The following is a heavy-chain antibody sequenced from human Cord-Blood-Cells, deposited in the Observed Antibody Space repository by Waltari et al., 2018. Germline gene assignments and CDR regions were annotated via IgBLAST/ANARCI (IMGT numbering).Heavy chain of an antibody. CDR3: ARDRTGRQLLWFGESPYYFDY. D-gene: IGHD3-10*01. J-gene: IGHJ4*02. CDR1: GGSFSGYY. CDR2: INHSGST. V-gene: IGHV4-34*01. Sequence: QVQLQQWGAGLLKPSETLSLTCAVYGGSFSGYYWSWIRQPPGKGTEWIGEINHSGSTNYNPSLKSRVTISVDTSKNQFSLKLSSVTAADTAVYYCARDRTGRQLLWFGESPYYFDYWGQGTLVTVSS.